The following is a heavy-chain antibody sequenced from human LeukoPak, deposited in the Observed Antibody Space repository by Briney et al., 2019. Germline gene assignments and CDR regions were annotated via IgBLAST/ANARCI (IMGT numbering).Heavy chain of an antibody. Sequence: GGSLRLSCAASGFTFSSYGMSWVRQAPGKGLEWVSTISGSAYNTYYADSVKGRFTISRDNSANTLYLQMNILRAEDTALYYCAKHSGSYFIYYVDSWGQGTLVTVSS. CDR3: AKHSGSYFIYYVDS. J-gene: IGHJ4*02. CDR1: GFTFSSYG. D-gene: IGHD1-26*01. CDR2: ISGSAYNT. V-gene: IGHV3-23*01.